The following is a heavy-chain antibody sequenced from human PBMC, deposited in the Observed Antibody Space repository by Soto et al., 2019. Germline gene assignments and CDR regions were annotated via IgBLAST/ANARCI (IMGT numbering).Heavy chain of an antibody. CDR3: AKDYYDSSGYYVSYYFDY. D-gene: IGHD3-22*01. V-gene: IGHV3-23*01. Sequence: GGSLRLSCAASGFTFSSYAMSWVRQAPGKGLEWVSAISGSGGSTYYADSVKGRFTISRDDSKNTLYLQMNSLRAEDTAVYYCAKDYYDSSGYYVSYYFDYWGQGTLVTVSS. CDR1: GFTFSSYA. J-gene: IGHJ4*02. CDR2: ISGSGGST.